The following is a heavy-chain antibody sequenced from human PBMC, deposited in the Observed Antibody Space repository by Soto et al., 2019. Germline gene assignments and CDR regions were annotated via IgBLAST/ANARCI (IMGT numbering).Heavy chain of an antibody. CDR1: GFTFSSYG. V-gene: IGHV3-30*18. J-gene: IGHJ5*02. CDR2: ISYDGRNK. CDR3: AKDTGDCSTTSCRPGNNWFDP. Sequence: QVQLVESGGGVVQPGTSLRLSCAAFGFTFSSYGMHWVRQAPGKGLEWVAIISYDGRNKYYADSVKGRFTISRDNSENTLYLQMNSLRAEDTAEYYCAKDTGDCSTTSCRPGNNWFDPWGQGTLVTVSS. D-gene: IGHD2-2*01.